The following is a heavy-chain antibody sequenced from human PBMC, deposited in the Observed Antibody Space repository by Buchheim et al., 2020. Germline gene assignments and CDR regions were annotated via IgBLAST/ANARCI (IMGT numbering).Heavy chain of an antibody. V-gene: IGHV1-18*04. CDR3: ARDRLHCRSTSCYPTAYYYYYGMDV. CDR1: GYTFTSYG. Sequence: QVQLVQSGAEVKKPGASVKVSCKASGYTFTSYGISWVRQAPGQGLEWMGWISAYNGNTNYAQKLQGRFTMTTDTSLSTAYMELRSLRSDDTAVYYCARDRLHCRSTSCYPTAYYYYYGMDVWGQGTT. D-gene: IGHD2-2*01. CDR2: ISAYNGNT. J-gene: IGHJ6*02.